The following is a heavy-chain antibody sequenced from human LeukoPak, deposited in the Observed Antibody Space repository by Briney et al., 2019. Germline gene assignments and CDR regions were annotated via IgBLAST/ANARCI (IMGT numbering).Heavy chain of an antibody. D-gene: IGHD1-26*01. V-gene: IGHV4-59*08. CDR1: GGSISSYY. CDR2: IYYSGST. CDR3: ATYSGSYFDAFDI. J-gene: IGHJ3*02. Sequence: SETLSLTCTVSGGSISSYYWSWIRQPPGRGLEWIGYIYYSGSTNYNPSLKSRVTISVDTSKNQFSLKLSSVTAADTAVYYCATYSGSYFDAFDIWGQGTMVTVSS.